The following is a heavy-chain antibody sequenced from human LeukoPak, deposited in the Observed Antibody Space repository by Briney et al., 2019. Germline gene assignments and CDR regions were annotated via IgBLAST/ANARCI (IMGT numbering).Heavy chain of an antibody. V-gene: IGHV1-46*01. J-gene: IGHJ3*02. D-gene: IGHD3-3*01. CDR3: ARASHDFWSGYNHAFDI. CDR2: INPSGGST. Sequence: GASVKVSCKASGYTFTSYYMHWVRQAPGQGLEWMGIINPSGGSTSYAQKFQGRVTMTRDTSTSTVYMELSSLRSEDTAVYYCARASHDFWSGYNHAFDIWGQGTMVTVSS. CDR1: GYTFTSYY.